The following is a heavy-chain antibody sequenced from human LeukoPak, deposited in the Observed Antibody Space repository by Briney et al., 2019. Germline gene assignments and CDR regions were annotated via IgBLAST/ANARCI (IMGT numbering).Heavy chain of an antibody. CDR1: GFTFSSYA. D-gene: IGHD3-22*01. CDR2: ISGSGGST. CDR3: AKDPGYDSSGYYSYYYYYGMDV. J-gene: IGHJ6*02. Sequence: SGGSLRLSCAASGFTFSSYAMSWVRQAPGEGLEWVSAISGSGGSTYYADSVKGRFTISRDNSKNTLYLQMNSLRAEDTAVYYCAKDPGYDSSGYYSYYYYYGMDVWGQGTTVTVSS. V-gene: IGHV3-23*01.